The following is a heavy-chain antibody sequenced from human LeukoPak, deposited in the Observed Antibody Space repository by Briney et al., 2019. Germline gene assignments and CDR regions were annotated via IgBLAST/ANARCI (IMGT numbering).Heavy chain of an antibody. CDR1: GGSISSSSYY. CDR2: IYYSGST. V-gene: IGHV4-39*01. Sequence: SETLSLTCTVSGGSISSSSYYWGWIRQPPGKGLEWIGSIYYSGSTYYNPSLKSRVTISVDTSKNQFSLKLSSVTAADTAVYYCARHARIAVAHFDYWGQGTLVTVSS. D-gene: IGHD6-19*01. CDR3: ARHARIAVAHFDY. J-gene: IGHJ4*02.